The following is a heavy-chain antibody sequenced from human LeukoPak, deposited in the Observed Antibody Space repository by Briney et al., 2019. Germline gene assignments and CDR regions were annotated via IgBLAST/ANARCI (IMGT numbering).Heavy chain of an antibody. CDR2: FDPEDAET. D-gene: IGHD3-22*01. V-gene: IGHV1-24*01. J-gene: IGHJ4*02. CDR3: ARGSKYYYDSSGYPY. Sequence: ASVKVSCKVSGYTLTELSMHWVRQAPGKGLEWMGGFDPEDAETIYTQKFQGRVTMTEDTSTDTAYMELSSLRSEDTAVYYCARGSKYYYDSSGYPYWGQGTLVTVSS. CDR1: GYTLTELS.